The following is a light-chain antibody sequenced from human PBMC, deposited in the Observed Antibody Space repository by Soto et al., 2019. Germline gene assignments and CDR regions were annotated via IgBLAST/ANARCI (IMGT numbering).Light chain of an antibody. J-gene: IGKJ1*01. CDR1: QGISNY. CDR3: QKYNSAPWK. V-gene: IGKV1-27*01. CDR2: AAS. Sequence: DIQMTHSPSSLSASVLYIVTITFRASQGISNYLAWYQQKPGKVPKLLIYAASTLQSGVPSRFSGSGSGTDFTLTISSLQPEDVATYYCQKYNSAPWKFGQGTKVDIK.